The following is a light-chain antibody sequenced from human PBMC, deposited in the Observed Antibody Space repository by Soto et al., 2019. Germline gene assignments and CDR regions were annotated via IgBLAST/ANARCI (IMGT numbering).Light chain of an antibody. CDR2: GTS. J-gene: IGKJ1*01. CDR3: QQYGTRWT. V-gene: IGKV3-20*01. CDR1: QSVSSSY. Sequence: EIVLTQSPGTLSLSPGERATLSCRASQSVSSSYLAWYQQKPGQAPRLLIYGTSSRATGIPDRFSGSGSGTDFTPTISRLEPEDFAVYYCQQYGTRWTFGQGTKVEIK.